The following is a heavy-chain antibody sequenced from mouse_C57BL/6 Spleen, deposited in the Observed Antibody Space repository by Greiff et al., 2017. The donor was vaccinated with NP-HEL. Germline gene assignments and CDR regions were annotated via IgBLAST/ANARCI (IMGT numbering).Heavy chain of an antibody. Sequence: QVQLQQSGAELVRPGTSVKLSCKASGYTFTSYWMHWVKQRPGQGLEWIGVIDPSDSYTNYNQKFKGKATLTVDTSSSTAYMQLSSLTSEDSAVYYCARRYGSSSLFDYWGQGTTLTVSS. CDR1: GYTFTSYW. V-gene: IGHV1-59*01. J-gene: IGHJ2*01. D-gene: IGHD1-1*01. CDR3: ARRYGSSSLFDY. CDR2: IDPSDSYT.